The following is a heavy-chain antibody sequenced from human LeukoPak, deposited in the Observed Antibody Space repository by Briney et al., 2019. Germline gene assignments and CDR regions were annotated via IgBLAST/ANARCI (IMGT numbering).Heavy chain of an antibody. CDR2: ITYDGSNK. J-gene: IGHJ6*03. D-gene: IGHD3-10*01. CDR3: ARVRRGLGTKVRGMIMTNIYYYYMDV. Sequence: SGGSLRLSCAASGFSFKDYNIHWVRQAPGKGLEWVAVITYDGSNKYYTDSVKGRFTISRDNSKNTVYLQMNSLRVEDTAEYYCARVRRGLGTKVRGMIMTNIYYYYMDVWGKGTTAIISS. V-gene: IGHV3-30*14. CDR1: GFSFKDYN.